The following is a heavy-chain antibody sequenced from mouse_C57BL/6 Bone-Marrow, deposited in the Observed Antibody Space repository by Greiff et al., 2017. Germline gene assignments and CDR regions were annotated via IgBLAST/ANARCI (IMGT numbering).Heavy chain of an antibody. V-gene: IGHV1-61*01. CDR3: ARKGYGSSYNFDY. Sequence: VQLQQPGAELVRPGSSVKLSCKASGYTFTSYWMDWVKQRPGQGLEWIGNIYPSDSETHYTQKFKDKATLTVDKSSSTAYMQLSSLTSEDSAVYYCARKGYGSSYNFDYWGQGTTLTGSS. D-gene: IGHD1-1*01. J-gene: IGHJ2*01. CDR2: IYPSDSET. CDR1: GYTFTSYW.